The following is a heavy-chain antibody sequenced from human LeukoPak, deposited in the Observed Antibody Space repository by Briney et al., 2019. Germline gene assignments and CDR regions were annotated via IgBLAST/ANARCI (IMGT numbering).Heavy chain of an antibody. Sequence: GGSLRLSCAASGFTFSDYYMSWIRQAPGKELEWVSYISSSGSTIYYADSVKGRFTISRDNAKNSLYLQMNSLRAEDTAVYYCARVSAVPAAIMPNYMDVWGKGTTVTVSS. CDR2: ISSSGSTI. D-gene: IGHD2-2*02. J-gene: IGHJ6*03. V-gene: IGHV3-11*01. CDR3: ARVSAVPAAIMPNYMDV. CDR1: GFTFSDYY.